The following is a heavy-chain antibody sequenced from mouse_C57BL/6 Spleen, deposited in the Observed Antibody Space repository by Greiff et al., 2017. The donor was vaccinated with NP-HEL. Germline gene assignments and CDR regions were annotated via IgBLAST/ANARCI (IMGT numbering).Heavy chain of an antibody. J-gene: IGHJ2*01. CDR3: ARKGLLLRSDYFDY. CDR1: GYAFSSYW. CDR2: IYPGDGDT. V-gene: IGHV1-80*01. Sequence: VKLMESGAELVKPGASVKISCKASGYAFSSYWMNWVKQRPGKGLEWIGQIYPGDGDTNYNGKFKGKATLTADKSSSTAYMQLSSLTSEDSAVYFCARKGLLLRSDYFDYWGQGTTLTVSS. D-gene: IGHD1-1*01.